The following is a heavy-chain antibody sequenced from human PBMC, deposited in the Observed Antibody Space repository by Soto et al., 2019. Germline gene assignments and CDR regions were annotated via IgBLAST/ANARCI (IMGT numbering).Heavy chain of an antibody. CDR1: GGSFSGYY. CDR2: INHSGST. CDR3: ARVSGIYYYGMDV. J-gene: IGHJ6*02. V-gene: IGHV4-34*01. Sequence: QVQLQQWGAGLLKPSETLSLTCAVYGGSFSGYYWNWIRQPPGKGLEWIGEINHSGSTNYNPSLKSRGTISVDTSKNQVSLKLSSVTAAEPAVYYCARVSGIYYYGMDVWCQGTTVTVSS. D-gene: IGHD3-10*01.